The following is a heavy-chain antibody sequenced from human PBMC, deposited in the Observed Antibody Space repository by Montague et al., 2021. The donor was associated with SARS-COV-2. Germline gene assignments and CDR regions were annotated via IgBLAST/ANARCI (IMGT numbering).Heavy chain of an antibody. CDR3: AKGRYSAYVLDY. CDR1: GFTFNSYS. J-gene: IGHJ4*02. D-gene: IGHD5-18*01. V-gene: IGHV3-23*03. Sequence: LRLSCAASGFTFNSYSMSWVRQSPGKGLEWVSVIYSGDRGTYYADAVKGRFTISRDNSKNTLYLQMHSLRAEDTAKYYCAKGRYSAYVLDYWGQGTQVTVSS. CDR2: IYSGDRGT.